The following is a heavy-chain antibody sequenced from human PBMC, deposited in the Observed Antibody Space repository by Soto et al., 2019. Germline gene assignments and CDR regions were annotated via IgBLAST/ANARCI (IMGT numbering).Heavy chain of an antibody. CDR2: VDGSGADT. J-gene: IGHJ4*02. CDR1: GFTFSSHA. Sequence: GGSLRLSCAASGFTFSSHAMGWLRQAPGTEPEWAAFVDGSGADTSYADSVKGRFTISRDNSENSLYLHMNSLRAEDTGRYFWAKEIFAAAYAATSAFDLWGKGTLVTVSS. D-gene: IGHD2-8*01. V-gene: IGHV3-23*01. CDR3: AKEIFAAAYAATSAFDL.